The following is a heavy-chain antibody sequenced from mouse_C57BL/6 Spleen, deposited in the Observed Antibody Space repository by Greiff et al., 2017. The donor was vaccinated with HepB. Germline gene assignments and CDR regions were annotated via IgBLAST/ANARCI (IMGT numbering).Heavy chain of an antibody. CDR2: ISSGSSTI. J-gene: IGHJ4*01. CDR3: ARRPGSSYYAMDY. CDR1: GFTFSDYG. D-gene: IGHD1-1*01. V-gene: IGHV5-17*01. Sequence: EVMLVESGGGLVKPGGSLKLSCAASGFTFSDYGMHWVRQAPEKGLEWVAYISSGSSTIYYADTVKGRFTISRDNAKNTLFLQMTSLRSEDTAMYYCARRPGSSYYAMDYWGKGTSVTVSS.